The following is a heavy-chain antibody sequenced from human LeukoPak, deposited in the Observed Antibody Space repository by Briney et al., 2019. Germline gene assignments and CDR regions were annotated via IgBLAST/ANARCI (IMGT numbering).Heavy chain of an antibody. Sequence: PSETLSLTCTVSGGSISSGDYYWRWIRQPPGTGLEWLGYIYYSGSTYYNPSLKSRVTISVDTSKNQFSLKLSSVTAADTAVYYCARADKGIAVAGSSDYWGQGTLVTVSS. D-gene: IGHD6-19*01. CDR2: IYYSGST. CDR1: GGSISSGDYY. J-gene: IGHJ4*02. CDR3: ARADKGIAVAGSSDY. V-gene: IGHV4-30-4*08.